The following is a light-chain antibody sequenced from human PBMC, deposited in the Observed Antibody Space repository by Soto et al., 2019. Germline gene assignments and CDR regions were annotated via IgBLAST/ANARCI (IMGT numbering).Light chain of an antibody. J-gene: IGLJ2*01. CDR2: AND. V-gene: IGLV1-40*02. CDR1: SSNIGAGYD. CDR3: HSYDNSLSGVI. Sequence: QSVVTQPPSVSGAPGQRVTISCTGSSSNIGAGYDVHWYQQLPGAAPKLLIYANDNQPSGVPDRFSGSKSGTSASLAITGLQAEDEADYYCHSYDNSLSGVIFGGGTKLTVL.